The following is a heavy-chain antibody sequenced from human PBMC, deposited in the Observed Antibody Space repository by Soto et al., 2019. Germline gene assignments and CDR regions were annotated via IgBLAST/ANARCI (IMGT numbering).Heavy chain of an antibody. CDR3: ARDPVAYCGGDCRTFDY. V-gene: IGHV3-30-3*01. CDR2: ISYDGVNK. D-gene: IGHD2-21*02. CDR1: GFTFSSYA. J-gene: IGHJ4*02. Sequence: QVQLVESGGGVVQPGRSLRLSCAASGFTFSSYAMHWVRQAPGKGLEGVAVISYDGVNKYYADSVKCLFTISRDNSKNTLYLQMNSLRAEDTAVYYCARDPVAYCGGDCRTFDYWGQGTLVTVSS.